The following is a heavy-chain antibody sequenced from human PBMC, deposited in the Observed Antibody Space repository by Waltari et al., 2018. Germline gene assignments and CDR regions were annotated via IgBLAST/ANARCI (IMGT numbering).Heavy chain of an antibody. CDR3: TTDPSGIAVAGTDY. J-gene: IGHJ4*02. CDR1: GFTFSNAW. V-gene: IGHV3-15*01. Sequence: EVQLVESGGGLVKPGGSLRLSCAASGFTFSNAWMSWVRQATGKGLEWVGRIKSKTDGGTTDYAAPVKGRFTISRYDSKNTLYLQMNSLKTEDTAVYYCTTDPSGIAVAGTDYWGQGTLVTVSS. CDR2: IKSKTDGGTT. D-gene: IGHD6-19*01.